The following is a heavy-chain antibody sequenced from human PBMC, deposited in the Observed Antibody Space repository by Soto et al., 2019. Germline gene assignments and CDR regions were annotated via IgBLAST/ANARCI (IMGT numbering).Heavy chain of an antibody. CDR2: IKSKTDGGTT. CDR3: TSRSGLYYYYGMDV. Sequence: PGGSLRLSCAASGFTFSNAWMSWVRQAPGKGLEWVGRIKSKTDGGTTDYAAPVKGRFTISRDDSKNTLYLQMNSLKTEDPAVYYCTSRSGLYYYYGMDVWGQGTTVTV. CDR1: GFTFSNAW. V-gene: IGHV3-15*01. D-gene: IGHD2-15*01. J-gene: IGHJ6*02.